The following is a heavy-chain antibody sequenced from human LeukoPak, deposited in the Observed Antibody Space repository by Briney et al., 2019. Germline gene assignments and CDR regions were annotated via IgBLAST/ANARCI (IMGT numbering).Heavy chain of an antibody. CDR1: GGSISSYY. D-gene: IGHD6-19*01. CDR2: NYYSGST. Sequence: SETLSLTCTVSGGSISSYYWSWIRQPPGKGLEWIGYNYYSGSTNYNPSLKSRVTISVDTSKNQFSLKLSSVTAADTAVYYCARAGYSSGWLDYWGQGTLVTVSS. J-gene: IGHJ4*02. CDR3: ARAGYSSGWLDY. V-gene: IGHV4-59*01.